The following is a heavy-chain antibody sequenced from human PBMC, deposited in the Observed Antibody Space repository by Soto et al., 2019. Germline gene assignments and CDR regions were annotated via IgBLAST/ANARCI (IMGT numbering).Heavy chain of an antibody. CDR2: IKQDESEK. J-gene: IGHJ6*02. Sequence: PGGSLRLSCVPYGLTFTDYWMSWVRQAPGKGLEWVANIKQDESEKYYLDSVKGRFTISRDTAKNSLYLQMNSLRAEDTAVYYCTTKPRMGDSRNYWSDYYGMDVWGQGTTVTAP. D-gene: IGHD4-4*01. V-gene: IGHV3-7*03. CDR1: GLTFTDYW. CDR3: TTKPRMGDSRNYWSDYYGMDV.